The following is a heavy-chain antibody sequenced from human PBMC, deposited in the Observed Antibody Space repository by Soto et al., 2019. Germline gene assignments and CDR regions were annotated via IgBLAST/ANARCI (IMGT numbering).Heavy chain of an antibody. D-gene: IGHD1-26*01. CDR2: LTPGGETT. CDR3: AKDSPVSGNYQDLDY. V-gene: IGHV3-23*01. Sequence: XVALRLSCAASGLTFSGYAMTWVRQAPGKGLEWVSALTPGGETTYHIDSVKGRFTISRDNAKNTLYLQMNSLTDADTAVYYCAKDSPVSGNYQDLDYWGPGTLVTVSS. CDR1: GLTFSGYA. J-gene: IGHJ4*02.